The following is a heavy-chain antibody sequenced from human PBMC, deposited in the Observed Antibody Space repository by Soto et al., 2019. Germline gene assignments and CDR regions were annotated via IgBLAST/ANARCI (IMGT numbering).Heavy chain of an antibody. CDR2: IYSGGST. Sequence: GGSLRLSCAASGFTVSSNYMSWVRQAPGKGLEWVSVIYSGGSTYYADSVKGRFTISRVNSKKTQYLQMNSLRAEDTAVYYCARDRYSGYDSPVDAFDIWGQGTMVTVSS. V-gene: IGHV3-66*01. CDR3: ARDRYSGYDSPVDAFDI. CDR1: GFTVSSNY. D-gene: IGHD5-12*01. J-gene: IGHJ3*02.